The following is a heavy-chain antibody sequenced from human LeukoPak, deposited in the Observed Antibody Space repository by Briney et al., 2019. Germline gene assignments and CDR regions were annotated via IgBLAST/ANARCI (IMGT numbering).Heavy chain of an antibody. V-gene: IGHV1-46*01. J-gene: IGHJ5*02. CDR3: ARSGSPYNWFDP. CDR2: INPSGGST. Sequence: ASVKVSCKASGYTFTSYYMHWVRQAPGQGLEWMGIINPSGGSTSYAQKFQGRVTMTRDTSTSTVYMEPSSLRSEDTAVYYCARSGSPYNWFDPWGQGTLVTVSS. CDR1: GYTFTSYY. D-gene: IGHD3-10*01.